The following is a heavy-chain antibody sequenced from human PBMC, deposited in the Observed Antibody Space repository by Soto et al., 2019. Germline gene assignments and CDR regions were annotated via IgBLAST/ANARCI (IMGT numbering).Heavy chain of an antibody. Sequence: ETLSLSCAASGFTCSRHWMHWVRQAPGKGLVWVSRINSDGSSINYADSVKGRFTISRDNAKNTLYLQMNSLRAEDTAVYYCARVGDGYDVFDIWGQGTMVTVSS. CDR3: ARVGDGYDVFDI. V-gene: IGHV3-74*01. J-gene: IGHJ3*02. CDR1: GFTCSRHW. CDR2: INSDGSSI. D-gene: IGHD3-16*01.